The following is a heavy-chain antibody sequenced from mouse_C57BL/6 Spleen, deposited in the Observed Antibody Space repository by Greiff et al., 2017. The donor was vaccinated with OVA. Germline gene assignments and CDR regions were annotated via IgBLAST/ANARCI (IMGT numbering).Heavy chain of an antibody. V-gene: IGHV1-69*01. CDR1: GYTFTSYW. CDR2: LDPSDSYT. Sequence: QVQLQQPGAELVMPGASVKLSCKASGYTFTSYWMHWVKQRPGQGLAWIGELDPSDSYTNYNQKFKGKSTLTVDKSSSTAYMQLSSLTSEDSAVYYCARLLTGFDYWGQGTTLTVSS. D-gene: IGHD4-1*01. J-gene: IGHJ2*01. CDR3: ARLLTGFDY.